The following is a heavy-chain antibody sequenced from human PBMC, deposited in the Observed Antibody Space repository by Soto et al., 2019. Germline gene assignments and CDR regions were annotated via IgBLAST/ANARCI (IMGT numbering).Heavy chain of an antibody. CDR1: GGSISSGGYS. D-gene: IGHD3-3*01. J-gene: IGHJ4*02. V-gene: IGHV4-30-2*01. CDR2: IYHSGST. Sequence: SETLSLTCAVSGGSISSGGYSWSWIRQPPGKGLEWIGYIYHSGSTYYNPSLKSRVTISVDTSKNQFSLKLSSVTAADTAVYYCARKGHSDYDFWSGYFLTGHFDYWGQGTLVTVSS. CDR3: ARKGHSDYDFWSGYFLTGHFDY.